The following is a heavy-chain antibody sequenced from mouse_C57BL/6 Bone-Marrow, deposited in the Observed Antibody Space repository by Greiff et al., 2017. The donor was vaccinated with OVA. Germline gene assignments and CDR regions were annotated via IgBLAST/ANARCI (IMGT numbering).Heavy chain of an antibody. CDR2: INPGSGGT. V-gene: IGHV1-54*01. CDR3: ARWLLPYFDV. Sequence: QVQLQQSGAELVRPGTSVKVSCKASGYAFTNYLIEWVKQRPGQGLAWIGVINPGSGGTNYNEKFKGKATLTADKSSSTAYMQLSSLTSEDSAVYFCARWLLPYFDVWGTGTTVTVSS. CDR1: GYAFTNYL. J-gene: IGHJ1*03. D-gene: IGHD2-3*01.